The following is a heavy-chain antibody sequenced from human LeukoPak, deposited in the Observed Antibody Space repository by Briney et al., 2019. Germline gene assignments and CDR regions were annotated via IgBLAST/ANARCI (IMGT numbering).Heavy chain of an antibody. D-gene: IGHD5-18*01. CDR3: ARYSYGLSFDY. J-gene: IGHJ4*02. V-gene: IGHV4-38-2*02. CDR2: MYQTGSS. CDR1: GYSIGSGHY. Sequence: SETLFLTCSVSGYSIGSGHYWGWIRQPPGKGLEWIGSMYQTGSSYYSPSLKSRVTISLDTSKNQFSLKLSSVTAADTAVYYCARYSYGLSFDYWGQGTLVTVSS.